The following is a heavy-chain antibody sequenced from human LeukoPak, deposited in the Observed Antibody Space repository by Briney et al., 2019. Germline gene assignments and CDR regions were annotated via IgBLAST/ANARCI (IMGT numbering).Heavy chain of an antibody. CDR1: GASISSFY. Sequence: SQTLSLTCTVSGASISSFYWSWIRQPPGKGLEWVGYFYYSGSTNYNPSLKRRVNILVDTSKNQFSLMLISVTAADTAVYYCARSTKHCSGGSCFGGFDYWGQGTLVTVSS. CDR3: ARSTKHCSGGSCFGGFDY. CDR2: FYYSGST. J-gene: IGHJ4*02. D-gene: IGHD2-15*01. V-gene: IGHV4-59*01.